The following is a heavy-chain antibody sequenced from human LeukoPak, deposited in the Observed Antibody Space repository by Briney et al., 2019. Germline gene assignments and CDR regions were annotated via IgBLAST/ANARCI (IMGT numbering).Heavy chain of an antibody. Sequence: ASVPVSCKASGYTFTSYAMHWVRQAPGQRLEWMGWINAGNGNTKYSQKFQGRVTITRNTSASTAYMELSSLSSEDTAVYYCARVDSSGWRGYFDYWGQGTLVTVSS. V-gene: IGHV1-3*01. CDR3: ARVDSSGWRGYFDY. CDR1: GYTFTSYA. CDR2: INAGNGNT. J-gene: IGHJ4*02. D-gene: IGHD6-19*01.